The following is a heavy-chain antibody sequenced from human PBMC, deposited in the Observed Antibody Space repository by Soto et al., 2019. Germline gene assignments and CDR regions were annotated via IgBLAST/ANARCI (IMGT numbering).Heavy chain of an antibody. D-gene: IGHD3-10*01. CDR1: GVSFSAYA. CDR2: LVGSGAEK. V-gene: IGHV3-23*01. Sequence: PGGSLRLSCAASGVSFSAYAMNWVRQAPGKGLQWVSGLVGSGAEKNYADSVRGRFTVSRDNSKNTLYLQMNSLRDEDTAVYYCARDLAYYYGSGSYLPLAYWGQGTLVTVSS. J-gene: IGHJ4*02. CDR3: ARDLAYYYGSGSYLPLAY.